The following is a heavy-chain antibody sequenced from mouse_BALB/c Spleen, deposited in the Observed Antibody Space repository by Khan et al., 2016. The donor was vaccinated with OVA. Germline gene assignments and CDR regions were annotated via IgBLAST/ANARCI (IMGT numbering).Heavy chain of an antibody. J-gene: IGHJ3*01. D-gene: IGHD1-1*01. CDR3: ARLGSTSWFAY. CDR1: GYSFSTYY. Sequence: IQLVQSGPELMKPGASVKISCKASGYSFSTYYIHWVTRSHGKTLEWIGYIDPVSGGATYNQKFKGKATLTVDKSSSTAYMHLTSLTSEDSAVXYCARLGSTSWFAYWGQGTLVTVSA. V-gene: IGHV1S135*01. CDR2: IDPVSGGA.